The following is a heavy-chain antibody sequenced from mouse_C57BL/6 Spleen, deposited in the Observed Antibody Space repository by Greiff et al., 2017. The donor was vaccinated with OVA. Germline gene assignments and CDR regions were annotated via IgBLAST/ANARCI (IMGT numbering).Heavy chain of an antibody. CDR1: GFTFSSYT. V-gene: IGHV5-9*01. Sequence: EVHLVESGGGLVKPGGSLKLSCAASGFTFSSYTMSWVRQTPEKRLEWVATISGGGGNTYYPDSVKGQFTISRDNAKNTLYLQMSSLRSEDTALYYCARGVRGGTYAMDYWGQGTSVTVSS. J-gene: IGHJ4*01. CDR2: ISGGGGNT. CDR3: ARGVRGGTYAMDY. D-gene: IGHD2-14*01.